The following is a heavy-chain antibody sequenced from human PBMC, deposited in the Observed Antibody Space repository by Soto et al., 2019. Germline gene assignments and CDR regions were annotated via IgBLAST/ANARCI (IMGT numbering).Heavy chain of an antibody. Sequence: GGSLRLSCAASGFTFSSYAMSWVRQAPGKGLEWVSAISGSGGSTYYADSVKGRFTISRDNSKNTLYLQMNSLRAEDTAVDYCAKGQSYDDYAFDIWGQGTMVTVSS. V-gene: IGHV3-23*01. CDR1: GFTFSSYA. D-gene: IGHD4-17*01. CDR3: AKGQSYDDYAFDI. CDR2: ISGSGGST. J-gene: IGHJ3*02.